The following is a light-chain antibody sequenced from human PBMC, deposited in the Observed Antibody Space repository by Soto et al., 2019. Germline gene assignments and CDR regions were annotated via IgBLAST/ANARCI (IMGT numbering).Light chain of an antibody. Sequence: DIQMTQSPSTLSASVGDRVTITCRASQSISSWLAWYQQKPGKAPKLLIYDASSLESGVPSRFSGSGSGTEFTLTISSLQPDDFATYYCQQYISYSTFGQGTKLDIK. CDR3: QQYISYST. V-gene: IGKV1-5*01. CDR1: QSISSW. J-gene: IGKJ1*01. CDR2: DAS.